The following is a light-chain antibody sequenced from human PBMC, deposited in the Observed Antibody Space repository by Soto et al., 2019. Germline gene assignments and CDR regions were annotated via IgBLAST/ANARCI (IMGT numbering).Light chain of an antibody. V-gene: IGLV2-14*01. CDR3: SSYTSGSTTVV. J-gene: IGLJ1*01. CDR1: SSDVGGHSY. CDR2: EVS. Sequence: QSALTQPASVSGSPGQWITISCTGTSSDVGGHSYVSWYQQHPGKAPKLLIYEVSNRPSGVSNRFSGSKSANTASLTISRLQAEDEADYHCSSYTSGSTTVVFGTGTKLTVL.